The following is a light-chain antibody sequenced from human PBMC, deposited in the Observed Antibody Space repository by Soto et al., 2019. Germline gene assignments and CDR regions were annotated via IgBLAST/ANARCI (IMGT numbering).Light chain of an antibody. CDR3: ASWDISLSAVV. Sequence: QSVLTQSPSVSAAPGQTVTISCSGSSSNIGNNYVSWYQQLPGTAPKLVMYDNNKRPSGIPDRFSGSKSGTSATLGITGLQTGDEAEYFCASWDISLSAVVFGGGTQLTVL. J-gene: IGLJ2*01. V-gene: IGLV1-51*01. CDR1: SSNIGNNY. CDR2: DNN.